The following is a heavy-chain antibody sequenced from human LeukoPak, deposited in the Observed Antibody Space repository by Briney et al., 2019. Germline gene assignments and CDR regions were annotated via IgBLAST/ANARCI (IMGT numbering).Heavy chain of an antibody. J-gene: IGHJ4*02. V-gene: IGHV3-23*01. CDR2: IITRGGST. D-gene: IGHD6-13*01. CDR1: GFTFSSSA. Sequence: AGGSLRLSCAASGFTFSSSAMSWVRQAPGKGLQWVSSIITRGGSTYYTDSVEGRFTISRGNSKNTLYVQMNSLRAEDTAVYYCAIRTALYTTSWSNFDYWGQGTLVTVSS. CDR3: AIRTALYTTSWSNFDY.